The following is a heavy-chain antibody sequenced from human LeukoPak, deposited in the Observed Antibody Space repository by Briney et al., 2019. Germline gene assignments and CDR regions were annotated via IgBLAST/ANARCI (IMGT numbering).Heavy chain of an antibody. CDR3: ARGVVELGHDY. J-gene: IGHJ4*02. CDR1: GYTFTGYY. Sequence: ASVKVSCKASGYTFTGYYMHWVRQAPGQGLGWMGWINPNSGGTHYAQRFQGRVTLTGDTSISTAYMDLSRLRSDDTAVYYCARGVVELGHDYWGQGTLVAVSS. V-gene: IGHV1-2*02. CDR2: INPNSGGT. D-gene: IGHD2-2*01.